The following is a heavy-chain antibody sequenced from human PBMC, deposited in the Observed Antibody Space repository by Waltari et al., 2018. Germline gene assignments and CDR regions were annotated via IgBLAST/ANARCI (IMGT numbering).Heavy chain of an antibody. CDR2: IIPIFGTA. J-gene: IGHJ3*02. CDR3: ASAQGESPWAFDI. D-gene: IGHD3-16*01. Sequence: QVQLVQSGAGVKKPGSSVKVSCKASGCTFSSYAITWVRQAPGQGLEWMGGIIPIFGTANYAEKFQCRVTITEDEYTSTAYMELSSLRAEDTAVYDCASAQGESPWAFDIWGQGTMVTVSS. CDR1: GCTFSSYA. V-gene: IGHV1-69*01.